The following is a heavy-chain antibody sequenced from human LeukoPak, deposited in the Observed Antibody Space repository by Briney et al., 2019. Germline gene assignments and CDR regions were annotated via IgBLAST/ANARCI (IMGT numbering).Heavy chain of an antibody. Sequence: GRSLRLSCAASGFTFSTYAMHWVRQAPGKGLEWVAVISDSGTKKYYADSVKGRFTLSRDNSKNMLYLQMNSLGVEDTAVYYCATDQVGGAVDYWGQGTLVTVSS. CDR3: ATDQVGGAVDY. D-gene: IGHD6-13*01. J-gene: IGHJ4*02. CDR1: GFTFSTYA. V-gene: IGHV3-30-3*01. CDR2: ISDSGTKK.